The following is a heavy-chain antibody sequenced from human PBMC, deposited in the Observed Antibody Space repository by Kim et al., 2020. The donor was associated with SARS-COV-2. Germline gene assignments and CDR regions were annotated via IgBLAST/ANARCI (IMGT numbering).Heavy chain of an antibody. V-gene: IGHV4-39*01. Sequence: SETLSLTCTVSGGSISSSSYYWGWIRQPPGKGLEWIGSIYYSGSTYYNPSLKSRVTISVDTSKNQFSLKLSSVTAADTAVYYCARHGSEEDYFDYWGQGTLVTVSS. CDR2: IYYSGST. D-gene: IGHD6-19*01. CDR3: ARHGSEEDYFDY. CDR1: GGSISSSSYY. J-gene: IGHJ4*02.